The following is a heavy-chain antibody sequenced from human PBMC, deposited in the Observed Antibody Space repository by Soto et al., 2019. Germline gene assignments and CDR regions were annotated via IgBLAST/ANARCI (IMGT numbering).Heavy chain of an antibody. V-gene: IGHV4-61*01. CDR3: ARVGGYDILTGYYRDYFDY. J-gene: IGHJ4*02. CDR1: GGSVSSGSYY. CDR2: IYYSGST. Sequence: KQSQTLSLTCTVSGGSVSSGSYYWSWIRQPPGKGLEWIGYIYYSGSTNYNPSLKSRVTISVDTSKNQFSLKLSSVTAADTAVYYCARVGGYDILTGYYRDYFDYWGQGTLVTVSS. D-gene: IGHD3-9*01.